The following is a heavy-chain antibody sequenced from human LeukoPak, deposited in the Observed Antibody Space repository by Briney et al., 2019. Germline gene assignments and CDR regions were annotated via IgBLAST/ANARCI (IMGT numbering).Heavy chain of an antibody. CDR2: IYYSGST. D-gene: IGHD6-19*01. CDR1: GGSISSYY. CDR3: ARGSGWYSYYYYMDV. Sequence: SETLSLTCTVSGGSISSYYWSWIRQPPGKGLEWIGYIYYSGSTNYNPSLKSRVTISVDTSKNQFSLKLSSVTAADTAVYYCARGSGWYSYYYYMDVWGKGTTVTVSS. J-gene: IGHJ6*03. V-gene: IGHV4-59*01.